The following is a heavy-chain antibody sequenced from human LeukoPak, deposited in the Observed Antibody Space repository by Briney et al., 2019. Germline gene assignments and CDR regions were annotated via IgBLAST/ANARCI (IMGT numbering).Heavy chain of an antibody. CDR2: ISTSSSTI. CDR1: GFTFSSYS. CDR3: AKGYCSGGSCYFNYFDY. D-gene: IGHD2-15*01. J-gene: IGHJ4*02. V-gene: IGHV3-48*01. Sequence: GGSLRLSCAASGFTFSSYSMNWVRQAPGKGLEWVSFISTSSSTICYADSVKGRFTISRDNAKNSLYLQMNSLRAEDTAVYYCAKGYCSGGSCYFNYFDYWGQGTLVTVSS.